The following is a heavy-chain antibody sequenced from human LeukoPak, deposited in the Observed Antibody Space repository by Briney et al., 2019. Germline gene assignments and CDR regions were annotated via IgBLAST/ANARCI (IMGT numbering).Heavy chain of an antibody. CDR1: GGTFSSYT. CDR2: IIPILGIA. Sequence: SVKVSCKASGGTFSSYTISWVRQAPGQGLEWMGRIIPILGIANYAKKFQGRVTITADKSTSTAYMELSSLRSEDTAVYYCASPRALYCSSTSCQTANGAFDIWGQGTMVTVSS. V-gene: IGHV1-69*02. J-gene: IGHJ3*02. D-gene: IGHD2-2*01. CDR3: ASPRALYCSSTSCQTANGAFDI.